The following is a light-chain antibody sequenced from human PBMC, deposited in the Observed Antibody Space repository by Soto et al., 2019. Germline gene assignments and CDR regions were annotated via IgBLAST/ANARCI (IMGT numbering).Light chain of an antibody. CDR3: SSYTNTTTLEV. V-gene: IGLV2-14*01. CDR1: SSDVGGYNY. Sequence: QSVLTQPASVSGSPGQSITISCAGTSSDVGGYNYVSWYQQHPGKAPKLLLYEVSNRPSWVSDRFSGSKSANTASLTISGLQXEDEANYYCSSYTNTTTLEVFGPGTKV. CDR2: EVS. J-gene: IGLJ1*01.